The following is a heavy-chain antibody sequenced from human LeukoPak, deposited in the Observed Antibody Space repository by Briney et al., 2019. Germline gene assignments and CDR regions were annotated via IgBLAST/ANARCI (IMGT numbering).Heavy chain of an antibody. CDR3: ARDGLVPAAMALSGYDPDYYYYGMDV. J-gene: IGHJ6*02. Sequence: GSSVKVSCKASGGTFSSYAISWVRQAPGQGLEWMGRIIPILGIANYAQKFQGRVTITADKSTSTAYMELSSLRSEDTAVYYCARDGLVPAAMALSGYDPDYYYYGMDVWGQGTTVTVSS. CDR2: IIPILGIA. D-gene: IGHD2-2*01. V-gene: IGHV1-69*04. CDR1: GGTFSSYA.